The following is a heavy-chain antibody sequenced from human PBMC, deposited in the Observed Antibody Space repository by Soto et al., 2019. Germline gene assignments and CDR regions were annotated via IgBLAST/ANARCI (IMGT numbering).Heavy chain of an antibody. Sequence: GASVKVSCKASGGTFSSYTISWVRQAPGQGLEWMGRIIPILGIANYAQKFQGRVTITADKSTSTAYMELSSLRSEDTAVYYCARARNQNTVPYYFDYWGQGTLVTVSS. V-gene: IGHV1-69*02. J-gene: IGHJ4*02. D-gene: IGHD2-2*01. CDR1: GGTFSSYT. CDR3: ARARNQNTVPYYFDY. CDR2: IIPILGIA.